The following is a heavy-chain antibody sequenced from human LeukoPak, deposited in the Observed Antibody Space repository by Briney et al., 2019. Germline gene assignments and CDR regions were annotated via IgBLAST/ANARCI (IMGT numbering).Heavy chain of an antibody. CDR3: AKDRDVRAAAYFFDY. Sequence: GRSLRLSCVASGLTFSSYGMHWVRQAPGKGLEWVAVISNDGGDKYYADSVKGRFTISRDNSKNTLYLQMNSLRAEDTAVYYCAKDRDVRAAAYFFDYWGRGALVTVSS. D-gene: IGHD2-2*01. CDR2: ISNDGGDK. CDR1: GLTFSSYG. V-gene: IGHV3-30*18. J-gene: IGHJ4*02.